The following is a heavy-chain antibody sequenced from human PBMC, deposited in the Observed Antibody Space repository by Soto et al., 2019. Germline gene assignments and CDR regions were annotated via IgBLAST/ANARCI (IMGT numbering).Heavy chain of an antibody. Sequence: ETLSLTCTVSGGSISSGGYYWSWIRQHPGKGLEWVSAISGSGGSTYYTDSVKGRFTISRDNSKNTLYLQMNSLRAEDTAVYYCAKDSPIGAMAPFDYWGQGTLVTVSS. D-gene: IGHD5-18*01. J-gene: IGHJ4*02. CDR1: GGSISSGGYY. CDR3: AKDSPIGAMAPFDY. V-gene: IGHV3-23*01. CDR2: ISGSGGST.